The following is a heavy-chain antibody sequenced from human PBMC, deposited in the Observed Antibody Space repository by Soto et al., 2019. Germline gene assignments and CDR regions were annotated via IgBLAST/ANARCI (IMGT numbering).Heavy chain of an antibody. CDR2: ISGSGGST. J-gene: IGHJ3*02. V-gene: IGHV3-23*01. D-gene: IGHD5-18*01. CDR3: ARLGGYSYGHRVPYHDAFDI. CDR1: GFTFSSYA. Sequence: GGSLRLSCAASGFTFSSYAMSWVRQAPGKGLEWVSAISGSGGSTYYADSVKGRFTISRDNSKNTLYLQMNSLRAEDTAVYYCARLGGYSYGHRVPYHDAFDIWGQGTMVTVSS.